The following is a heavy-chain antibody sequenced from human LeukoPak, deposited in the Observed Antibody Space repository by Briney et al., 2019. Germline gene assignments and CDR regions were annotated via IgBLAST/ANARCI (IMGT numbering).Heavy chain of an antibody. CDR1: GGSFSGYY. Sequence: SETLSLTCAVYGGSFSGYYWSWIRQPPGKGLEWIGEINHSGSTNYNPSLKSRVTISVDTSKNQFSLKLSSVTAADTAVYYCARHAYSSSPSFDYWGQGTLVTVSS. CDR3: ARHAYSSSPSFDY. CDR2: INHSGST. J-gene: IGHJ4*02. V-gene: IGHV4-34*01. D-gene: IGHD6-6*01.